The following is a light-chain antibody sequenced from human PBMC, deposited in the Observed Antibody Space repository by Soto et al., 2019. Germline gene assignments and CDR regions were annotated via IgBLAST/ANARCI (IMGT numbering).Light chain of an antibody. Sequence: EIVLTQSPGTLSLSPGDGATLSCRASQSVSSSYLAWYQQKPGQAPRLLICGASSRATGIPDRFSGSGSGTDFTLTISRLEPEDFAVYYCQQYGSSPLTFGGGTKVESK. CDR2: GAS. CDR3: QQYGSSPLT. V-gene: IGKV3-20*01. J-gene: IGKJ4*01. CDR1: QSVSSSY.